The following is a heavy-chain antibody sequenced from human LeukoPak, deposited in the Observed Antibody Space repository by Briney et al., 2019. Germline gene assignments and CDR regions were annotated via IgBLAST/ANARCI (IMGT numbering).Heavy chain of an antibody. CDR2: INHSGST. CDR3: ARGLSFDP. V-gene: IGHV4-34*01. CDR1: GVSLSGYF. D-gene: IGHD3-10*01. J-gene: IGHJ5*02. Sequence: PSETLSLTCSVYGVSLSGYFWSWIRQPPGKGLEWIGEINHSGSTNYNPSLKSRVTISVETSKNQFSLKLSSVTAADTAVYYRARGLSFDPWGQGTLVTVSS.